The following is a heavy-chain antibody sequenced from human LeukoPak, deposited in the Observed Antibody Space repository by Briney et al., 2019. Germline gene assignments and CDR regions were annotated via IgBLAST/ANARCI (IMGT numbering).Heavy chain of an antibody. Sequence: PGGSLRLSCAASGFTVSSNYMSWVRQAPGKGLEWVSYISSSSSTIYYADSVKGRFTISRDNAKNSLYLQMNSLRAEDTAVYYCARDSMIVGATGPFDYWGQGTLVTVPS. CDR3: ARDSMIVGATGPFDY. D-gene: IGHD1-26*01. J-gene: IGHJ4*02. V-gene: IGHV3-48*01. CDR2: ISSSSSTI. CDR1: GFTVSSNY.